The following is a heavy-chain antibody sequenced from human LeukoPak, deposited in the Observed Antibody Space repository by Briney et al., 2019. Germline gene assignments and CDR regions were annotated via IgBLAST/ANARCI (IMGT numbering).Heavy chain of an antibody. V-gene: IGHV3-23*01. CDR1: GFTFSSYA. Sequence: GGSLRLSCAASGFTFSSYAMSWVRQAPGKGLEWVSAISGSGGSTNYADSVKGRFTISRDNSKNTLYLQMNSLRAEDTAVYYCAKDRQYYYDSSGYPPSFDYWGQGTLVTVSS. CDR3: AKDRQYYYDSSGYPPSFDY. D-gene: IGHD3-22*01. CDR2: ISGSGGST. J-gene: IGHJ4*02.